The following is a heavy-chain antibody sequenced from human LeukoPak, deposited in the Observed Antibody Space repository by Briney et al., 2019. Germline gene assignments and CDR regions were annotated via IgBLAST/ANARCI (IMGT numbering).Heavy chain of an antibody. CDR2: IIPILGIA. CDR3: ARTYGSGSYYPADY. CDR1: GGTFSSYA. Sequence: SVKVSCKASGGTFSSYAISWVRQAPGQGLEWMGRIIPILGIANYAQQFQGRVTITADKSTSTAYMELSSLRSEDTAVYYCARTYGSGSYYPADYWGQGTLVTVSS. D-gene: IGHD3-10*01. J-gene: IGHJ4*02. V-gene: IGHV1-69*04.